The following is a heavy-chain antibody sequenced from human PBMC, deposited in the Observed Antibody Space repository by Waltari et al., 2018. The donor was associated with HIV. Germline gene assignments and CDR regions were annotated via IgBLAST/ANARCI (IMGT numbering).Heavy chain of an antibody. CDR1: GFPFSGRA. CDR2: MSGGDTGT. V-gene: IGHV3-23*01. D-gene: IGHD4-17*01. J-gene: IGHJ2*01. Sequence: EVQLLASGGGLVQPGGSLRLSVAACGFPFSGRAVGWVRQVPGKGLEWVSGMSGGDTGTYYADPVKGRFTISRDNSKSTLYLQMNSLRADDTAVYYCAKVRTTVTAVFYFDIWGRGALVTVSS. CDR3: AKVRTTVTAVFYFDI.